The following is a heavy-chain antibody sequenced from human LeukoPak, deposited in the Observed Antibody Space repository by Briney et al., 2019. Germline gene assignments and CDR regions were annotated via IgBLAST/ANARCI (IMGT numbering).Heavy chain of an antibody. CDR1: GVSISSSSDY. Sequence: PSETLSLTCTVSGVSISSSSDYWGWVRQPPGKGLEWIATIYYSGSTDYNPSLKSRVTISGDTSKNQFSLKLNSVTAADTSVYYCARSHAYSYGVFDYWGQGTLVTVSS. V-gene: IGHV4-39*01. J-gene: IGHJ4*02. CDR2: IYYSGST. D-gene: IGHD5-18*01. CDR3: ARSHAYSYGVFDY.